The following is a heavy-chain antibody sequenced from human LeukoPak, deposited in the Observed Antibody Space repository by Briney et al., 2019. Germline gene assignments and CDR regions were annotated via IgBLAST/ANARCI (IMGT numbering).Heavy chain of an antibody. Sequence: SETLSLTCTVSGYSISSGYYWGWIRQPPGKGLEWIGSIYHSGSTYYNPSLKSRVTISVDTSKNQFSLKLSSVAAVDTAVYYCARDAYYYGPNWFDPWGQGTLVTVSS. D-gene: IGHD3-10*01. CDR2: IYHSGST. CDR1: GYSISSGYY. J-gene: IGHJ5*02. CDR3: ARDAYYYGPNWFDP. V-gene: IGHV4-38-2*02.